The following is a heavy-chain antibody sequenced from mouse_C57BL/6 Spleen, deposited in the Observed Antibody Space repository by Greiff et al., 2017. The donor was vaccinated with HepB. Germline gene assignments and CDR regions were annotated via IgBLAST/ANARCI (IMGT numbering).Heavy chain of an antibody. CDR2: IYPRSGNT. D-gene: IGHD1-1*01. J-gene: IGHJ4*01. CDR1: GYTFTSYG. CDR3: ARVVFGGSSYVRFYAMDY. V-gene: IGHV1-81*01. Sequence: QVQLKESGAELARPGASVKLSCKASGYTFTSYGISWVKQRTGQGLEWIGEIYPRSGNTYYNEKFKGKATLTADKSSSTAYMELRSLTSEDSAVYFCARVVFGGSSYVRFYAMDYWGQGTSVTVSS.